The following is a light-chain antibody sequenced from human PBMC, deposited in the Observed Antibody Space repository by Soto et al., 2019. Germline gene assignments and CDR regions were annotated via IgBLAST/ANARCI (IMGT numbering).Light chain of an antibody. Sequence: QSALTQPRSVSGSPGQSVTISCSGTSSDLGGYNYVSWYQHHPGKAPKLMIYDVTLRPSGVPDRFSGSKSGNTASLTISGLQAGDEADYYCNSFTTSTTYVFGTGTKVTVL. J-gene: IGLJ1*01. CDR3: NSFTTSTTYV. V-gene: IGLV2-11*01. CDR2: DVT. CDR1: SSDLGGYNY.